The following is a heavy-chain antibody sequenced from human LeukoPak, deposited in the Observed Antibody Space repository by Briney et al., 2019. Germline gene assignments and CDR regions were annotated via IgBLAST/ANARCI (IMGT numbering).Heavy chain of an antibody. D-gene: IGHD5-18*01. V-gene: IGHV1-18*01. CDR3: ARGGLWLNYYYYYMDV. CDR2: ISAYNGNT. CDR1: GYTFTSYG. Sequence: GASVKVSCKASGYTFTSYGINWVRQAPGQGLEWMGWISAYNGNTNYAQRLQGRVTMTTDTSTSTAYMELRSLRSDDTAVYFCARGGLWLNYYYYYMDVWGKGTTVTVSS. J-gene: IGHJ6*03.